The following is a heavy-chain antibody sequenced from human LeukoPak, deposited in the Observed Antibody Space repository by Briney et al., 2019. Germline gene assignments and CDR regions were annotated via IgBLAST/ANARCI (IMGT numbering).Heavy chain of an antibody. J-gene: IGHJ4*02. Sequence: GGSPRLSCGASGFIFDDYGMSWVRQAPGKGLEWVAVISYDGSNKYYADSVKGRFTISRDNSKNTLYLQMNSLRAEDTAVYYCASGAKVVVITTYFDYWGQGTLVTVSS. V-gene: IGHV3-30*03. CDR3: ASGAKVVVITTYFDY. CDR1: GFIFDDYG. CDR2: ISYDGSNK. D-gene: IGHD3-22*01.